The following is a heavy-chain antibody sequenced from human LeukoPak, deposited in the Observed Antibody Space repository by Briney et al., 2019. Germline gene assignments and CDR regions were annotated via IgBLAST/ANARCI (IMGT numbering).Heavy chain of an antibody. V-gene: IGHV4-61*02. J-gene: IGHJ6*03. Sequence: SQTLSLTCTVSGGSISSGSYCWGWLRQPDGKGLESIRRIYTSGTTNYNPFLKSRATMSVDTSKNQFSLKLSSVTAADTAVYYCARDLSVGRGDYYYYMDVWGKGTTVTVSS. CDR2: IYTSGTT. CDR1: GGSISSGSYC. D-gene: IGHD2-15*01. CDR3: ARDLSVGRGDYYYYMDV.